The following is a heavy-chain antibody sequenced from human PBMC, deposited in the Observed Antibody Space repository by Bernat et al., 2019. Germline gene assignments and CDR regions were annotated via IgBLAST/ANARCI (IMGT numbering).Heavy chain of an antibody. J-gene: IGHJ4*02. CDR1: GLTFGSHW. CDR3: ASLYCALTNCYDY. V-gene: IGHV3-74*01. Sequence: EVQLVESGGGLVQPGGSLRLSCAVSGLTFGSHWMHWVRQAPGEGLVWVSRINSDGTTVNYAESVEGRFTISRDNAKNTLFLQMYSLRAEDTAVYYCASLYCALTNCYDYWGQGTLVTVSS. CDR2: INSDGTTV. D-gene: IGHD2-21*01.